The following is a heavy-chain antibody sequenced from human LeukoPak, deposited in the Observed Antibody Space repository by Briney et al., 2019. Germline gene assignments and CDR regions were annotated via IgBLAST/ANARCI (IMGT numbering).Heavy chain of an antibody. CDR2: IHYSGST. J-gene: IGHJ3*01. D-gene: IGHD3-10*01. V-gene: IGHV4-59*08. Sequence: SETLSLTCTVSGASISSYYWSWIRQPPGKGLEWIGYIHYSGSTTYNPSLKSRVTISVDTSKNQFSLKLSSVTAADTAVHFCAGHYYGSGSYTQDAFDVWGQGTMVTVSS. CDR1: GASISSYY. CDR3: AGHYYGSGSYTQDAFDV.